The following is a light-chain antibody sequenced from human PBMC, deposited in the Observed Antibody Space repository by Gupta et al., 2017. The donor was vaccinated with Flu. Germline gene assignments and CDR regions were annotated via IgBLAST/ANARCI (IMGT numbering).Light chain of an antibody. CDR2: WAS. Sequence: SLGERATINCKSSQSVLYSSNNKNYLAWYQQKPGQPPKLLIYWASTRESGVPDRFSGSGSGTDFTLTISSLQAEDGAVYYCQQYDSTPFTFGGGTKVEIK. J-gene: IGKJ4*01. CDR3: QQYDSTPFT. CDR1: QSVLYSSNNKNY. V-gene: IGKV4-1*01.